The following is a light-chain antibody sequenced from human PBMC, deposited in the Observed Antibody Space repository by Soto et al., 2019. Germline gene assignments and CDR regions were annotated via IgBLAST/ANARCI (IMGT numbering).Light chain of an antibody. Sequence: QSVLTQPRSVSGSPGQSVTISCTGTSSDVGGYNYVSWYQQHPGKAPKLMISDVSKRPSGVPDRFSGSKSGNTASLTISGLQAEDEADYYCCSYAGSYPYVFGSGTKGTVL. CDR1: SSDVGGYNY. CDR2: DVS. CDR3: CSYAGSYPYV. J-gene: IGLJ1*01. V-gene: IGLV2-11*01.